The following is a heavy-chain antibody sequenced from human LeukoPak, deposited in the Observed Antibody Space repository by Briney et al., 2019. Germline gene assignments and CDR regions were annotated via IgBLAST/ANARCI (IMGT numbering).Heavy chain of an antibody. CDR1: GGSISSSNW. CDR3: AREPRGYSYGYFGDGGNFDC. V-gene: IGHV4-4*02. J-gene: IGHJ4*02. CDR2: IYHSGST. Sequence: PSGTLSLTCAVSGGSISSSNWWSWVRQPPGKGLEWIGEIYHSGSTNYNPSLKSRVTISVDTSKNQFSLKLSSVTAADTAVYYCAREPRGYSYGYFGDGGNFDCWGQGTLVTVSS. D-gene: IGHD5-18*01.